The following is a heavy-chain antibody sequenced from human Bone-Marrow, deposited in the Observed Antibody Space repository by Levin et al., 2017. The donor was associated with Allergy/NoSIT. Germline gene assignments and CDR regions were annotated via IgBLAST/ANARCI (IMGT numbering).Heavy chain of an antibody. D-gene: IGHD6-13*01. Sequence: SETLSLTCAVYGGSFSGYYWSWIRQPPGKGLEWIGEINHSGSTNYNPSLKSRVTISVDTSKNQFSLKLSSVTAADTAVYYCARELPPAIAAAASGMDVWGQGTTVTVSS. CDR3: ARELPPAIAAAASGMDV. CDR2: INHSGST. CDR1: GGSFSGYY. J-gene: IGHJ6*02. V-gene: IGHV4-34*01.